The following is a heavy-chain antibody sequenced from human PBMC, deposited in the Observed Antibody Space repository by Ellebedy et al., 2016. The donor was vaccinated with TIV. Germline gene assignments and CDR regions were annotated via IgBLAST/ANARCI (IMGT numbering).Heavy chain of an antibody. D-gene: IGHD5-24*01. Sequence: MPSETLSLTCAVSGGSISISSYYWGWIRQPTGKGLEWIGNIYYSGSTYYNPSLKSRVTISVDTSKNQFSLKLSSLIAAPTAVYSCASLEMATMLDAFNIWGQGTKVTVSS. CDR1: GGSISISSYY. J-gene: IGHJ3*02. V-gene: IGHV4-39*01. CDR2: IYYSGST. CDR3: ASLEMATMLDAFNI.